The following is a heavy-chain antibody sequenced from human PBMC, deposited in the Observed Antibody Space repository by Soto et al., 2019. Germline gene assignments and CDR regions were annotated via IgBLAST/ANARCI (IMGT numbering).Heavy chain of an antibody. D-gene: IGHD6-19*01. V-gene: IGHV1-2*04. CDR1: GYTFTCYY. Sequence: ASVKVSCKASGYTFTCYYMHWVRQAPGQGLEWMGWINPNSGGTNYAQKFQGWVTMTRDTSISTAYMELSRLRSDDTAVYYCARQYSSGWTYYYGMDVWGQGTTVTVSS. CDR3: ARQYSSGWTYYYGMDV. CDR2: INPNSGGT. J-gene: IGHJ6*02.